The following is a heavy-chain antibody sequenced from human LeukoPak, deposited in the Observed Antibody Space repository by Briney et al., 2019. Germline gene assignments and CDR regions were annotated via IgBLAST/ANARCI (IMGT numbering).Heavy chain of an antibody. D-gene: IGHD4-17*01. CDR2: IYYSGST. CDR3: ARDLNYGDYVPY. V-gene: IGHV4-59*06. J-gene: IGHJ4*02. Sequence: SETLSLTCTVSGGSISSYYWSWIRQHPGKGLEWIGYIYYSGSTYYNPSLKSRVTISLDRSKNQFSLKLSSVTAADTAVYYCARDLNYGDYVPYWGQGTLVTVSS. CDR1: GGSISSYY.